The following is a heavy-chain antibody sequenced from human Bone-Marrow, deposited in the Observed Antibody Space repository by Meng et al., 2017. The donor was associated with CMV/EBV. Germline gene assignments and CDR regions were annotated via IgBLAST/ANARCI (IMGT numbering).Heavy chain of an antibody. CDR1: GFTFSSYA. Sequence: RVWVGGGAVQSGVSLALSCAASGFTFSSYAMHWVRQAPGKGLEWVAVISYDGSNKYYADSVKGRFTISRDNSKNTLYLQMNSLRAEDTAVYYCARDGWIAAAAYYFDYWGQGTLVTVSS. J-gene: IGHJ4*02. CDR2: ISYDGSNK. V-gene: IGHV3-30-3*01. CDR3: ARDGWIAAAAYYFDY. D-gene: IGHD6-13*01.